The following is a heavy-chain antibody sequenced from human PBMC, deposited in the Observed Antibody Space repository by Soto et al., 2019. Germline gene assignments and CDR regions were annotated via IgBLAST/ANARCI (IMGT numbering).Heavy chain of an antibody. J-gene: IGHJ6*02. CDR2: ISSVTNTI. CDR3: AREGQDYYYGMDV. V-gene: IGHV3-11*01. CDR1: GFTFSDYY. Sequence: QVQLVESGGGLVKPGGSLRLSCAASGFTFSDYYMTWIRQAPGKGLEWVSYISSVTNTIYYADSVRGRFTISRDNVMDLLYLKMNTVRAEDKAVYYCAREGQDYYYGMDVWGQGTTVTVSS.